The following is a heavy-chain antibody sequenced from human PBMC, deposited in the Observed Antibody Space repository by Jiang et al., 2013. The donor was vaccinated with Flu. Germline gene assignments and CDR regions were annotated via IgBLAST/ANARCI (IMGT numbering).Heavy chain of an antibody. Sequence: SYAMHWVRQAPGKGLEWVAVISYDGSNKYYADSVKGRFTISRDNSKNTLYLQMNSLRAEDTAVYYCAREGRQQLASGMLDYWGQGTLVTVSS. J-gene: IGHJ4*02. V-gene: IGHV3-30-3*01. D-gene: IGHD6-13*01. CDR1: SYA. CDR2: ISYDGSNK. CDR3: AREGRQQLASGMLDY.